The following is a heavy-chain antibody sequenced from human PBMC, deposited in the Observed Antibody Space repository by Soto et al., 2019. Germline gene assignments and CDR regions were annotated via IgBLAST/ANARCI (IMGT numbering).Heavy chain of an antibody. V-gene: IGHV3-9*01. CDR3: LKEMLQTDTFDM. Sequence: EVQLVESGGGLVQSGRSLRLSCAASGFIFDDYAMHWVRQAPGKGLEWVSGISWNSGKIEYADSVRGRFIISRDNAKNSLYLQMNSLRPEDTAMYYCLKEMLQTDTFDMWGQGTMVTVSS. J-gene: IGHJ3*02. D-gene: IGHD3-16*01. CDR1: GFIFDDYA. CDR2: ISWNSGKI.